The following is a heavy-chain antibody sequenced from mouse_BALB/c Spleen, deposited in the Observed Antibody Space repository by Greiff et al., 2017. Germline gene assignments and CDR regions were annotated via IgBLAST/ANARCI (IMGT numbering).Heavy chain of an antibody. CDR2: ISSGGGST. V-gene: IGHV5-12-1*01. Sequence: EVQLVESGGGLVKPGGSLKLSCAASGFAFSSYDMSWVRQTPEKRLEWVAYISSGGGSTYYPDTVKGRFTISRDNAKNTLYLQMSSLKSEDTAMYYCAREGGILDYWGQGTTLTVSS. CDR3: AREGGILDY. CDR1: GFAFSSYD. J-gene: IGHJ2*01.